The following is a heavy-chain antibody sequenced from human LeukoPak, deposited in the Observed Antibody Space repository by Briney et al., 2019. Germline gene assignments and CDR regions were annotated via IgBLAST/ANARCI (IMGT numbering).Heavy chain of an antibody. CDR1: GFTFSSYG. D-gene: IGHD6-13*01. Sequence: GRSLRLSCAASGFTFSSYGMHWVRQAPGKGLEWVAFIRYDGSNKYYADSVKGRFTISRDNSKNTLCLQMNSLRAEDTAVHYCAKAGSSSWDAFDYWGQGTLVTVSS. J-gene: IGHJ4*02. CDR2: IRYDGSNK. CDR3: AKAGSSSWDAFDY. V-gene: IGHV3-30*02.